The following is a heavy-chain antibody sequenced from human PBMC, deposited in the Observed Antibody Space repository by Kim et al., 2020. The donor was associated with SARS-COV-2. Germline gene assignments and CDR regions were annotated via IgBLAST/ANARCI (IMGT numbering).Heavy chain of an antibody. V-gene: IGHV1-3*01. CDR1: GYTFTSYA. CDR2: IDADNGNT. CDR3: ARNEDY. J-gene: IGHJ4*02. Sequence: ASVKVSCKASGYTFTSYAFHWVRQAPGQRLEWMGWIDADNGNTKYSQKFQGRVTITRDTSASTAYMELSSLRSEDPAVYYCARNEDYWGQGTLVTVSS.